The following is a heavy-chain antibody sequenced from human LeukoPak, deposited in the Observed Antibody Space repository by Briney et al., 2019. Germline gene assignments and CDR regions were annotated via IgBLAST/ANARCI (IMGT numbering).Heavy chain of an antibody. CDR3: ARVLTYSSSSVSAFDI. J-gene: IGHJ3*02. D-gene: IGHD6-13*01. Sequence: SETLSLTCTVSGGSLSSYYWSWIRQPPGKGLEWIGYIYYSGSTYDNPSLKSRVTIPRDTSKNQFSLKLSSVTAADTAVYYCARVLTYSSSSVSAFDIWGQGTMVTVSS. CDR1: GGSLSSYY. V-gene: IGHV4-59*01. CDR2: IYYSGST.